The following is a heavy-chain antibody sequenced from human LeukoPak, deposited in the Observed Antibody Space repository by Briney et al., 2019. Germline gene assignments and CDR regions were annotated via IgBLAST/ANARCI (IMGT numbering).Heavy chain of an antibody. V-gene: IGHV3-21*06. Sequence: AGGSLRLSCAASGFTFTSYNMNWVRQAPGKGLEWVSSITSSSSYIYYADSVKGRFTISRDNAKNSLHLQMDSLRVEDTAVYYCARDPYSGNYGAYYYYYMDVWGKGTTVTISS. CDR2: ITSSSSYI. J-gene: IGHJ6*03. D-gene: IGHD1-26*01. CDR1: GFTFTSYN. CDR3: ARDPYSGNYGAYYYYYMDV.